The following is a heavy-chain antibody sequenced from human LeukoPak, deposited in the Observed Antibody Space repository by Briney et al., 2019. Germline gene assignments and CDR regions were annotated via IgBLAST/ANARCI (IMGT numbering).Heavy chain of an antibody. CDR3: ARAYSSSWYTGDYYYYMDV. CDR1: GGSISSGGYY. CDR2: IYHSGST. J-gene: IGHJ6*03. D-gene: IGHD6-13*01. V-gene: IGHV4-30-2*01. Sequence: PSETLSLTCTVSGGSISSGGYYWSWIRQPPGKGLEWIGYIYHSGSTYYNPSLKSRVTISVDRSKNQFSLKLSSVTAADTAVYYCARAYSSSWYTGDYYYYMDVWGKGTTVTVFS.